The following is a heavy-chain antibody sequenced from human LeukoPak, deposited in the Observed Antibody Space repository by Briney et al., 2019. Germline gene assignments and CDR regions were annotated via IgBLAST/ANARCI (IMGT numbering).Heavy chain of an antibody. CDR2: ISGSGGST. V-gene: IGHV3-23*01. Sequence: PGGSLRLSCAASGFSFSSYAMSWVCQAPGRGLEWVSAISGSGGSTYYADSVKGRFTISRDNSKNTLYLQMHSLRAEDTAVYYCAKGFRGYSYGITDYWGQGTLVTVSS. CDR1: GFSFSSYA. CDR3: AKGFRGYSYGITDY. D-gene: IGHD5-18*01. J-gene: IGHJ4*02.